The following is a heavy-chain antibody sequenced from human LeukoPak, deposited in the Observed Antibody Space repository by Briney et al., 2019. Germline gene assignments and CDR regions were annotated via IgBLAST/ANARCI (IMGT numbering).Heavy chain of an antibody. J-gene: IGHJ4*02. V-gene: IGHV3-9*01. CDR2: ISWNSGSI. D-gene: IGHD3-22*01. Sequence: GRSLRLSCAASGFTFDDCAMHWVRQAPGKGLEWVSGISWNSGSIGYADSVKGRFTISRDNAKNSLYLQMNSLRAEDTALYYCAKAATLTSGSRFDYWGQGTLVTVSS. CDR1: GFTFDDCA. CDR3: AKAATLTSGSRFDY.